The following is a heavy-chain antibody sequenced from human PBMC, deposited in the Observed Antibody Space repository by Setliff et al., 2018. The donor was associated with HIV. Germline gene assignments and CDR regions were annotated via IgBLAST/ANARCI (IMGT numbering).Heavy chain of an antibody. Sequence: PSETLSLTCTVSGGSISNYYWSWIRQPPGKGLEWIWRIYTSGSTNFNPPLQSRVTISVDTSKNQFSLKLSSVTAADTAVYYCARHSGVASPNWFDPWGQGTLVTVSS. D-gene: IGHD3-10*01. CDR3: ARHSGVASPNWFDP. V-gene: IGHV4-59*08. CDR1: GGSISNYY. J-gene: IGHJ5*02. CDR2: IYTSGST.